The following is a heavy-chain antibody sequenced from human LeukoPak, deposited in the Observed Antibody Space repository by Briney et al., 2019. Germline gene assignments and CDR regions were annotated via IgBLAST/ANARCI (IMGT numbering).Heavy chain of an antibody. CDR1: GGSLSSSSYY. D-gene: IGHD3-10*01. CDR2: IYYSGST. Sequence: SETLSLTCTVSGGSLSSSSYYWGWIRQAPGKGLEWVGSIYYSGSTYYKSSLKSRVTISVDTSKNQFSLKLSSVTAADTAVYYCARGIRGVINFDYWGQGTLVTVSS. J-gene: IGHJ4*02. CDR3: ARGIRGVINFDY. V-gene: IGHV4-39*07.